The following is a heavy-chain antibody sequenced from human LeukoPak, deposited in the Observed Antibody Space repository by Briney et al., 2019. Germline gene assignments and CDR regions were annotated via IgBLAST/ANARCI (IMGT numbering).Heavy chain of an antibody. CDR1: GYDFSSYG. Sequence: GASVKVSCKASGYDFSSYGLSWVRHVPGQGLQWMGWISVYDGKTDYGPLQGRVTMTTDTFTGTAYMELRNLRSEDTAIYYCARHMTTVVTSLDYWGQGTMVTVSS. CDR3: ARHMTTVVTSLDY. J-gene: IGHJ4*02. CDR2: ISVYDGKT. V-gene: IGHV1-18*01. D-gene: IGHD4-23*01.